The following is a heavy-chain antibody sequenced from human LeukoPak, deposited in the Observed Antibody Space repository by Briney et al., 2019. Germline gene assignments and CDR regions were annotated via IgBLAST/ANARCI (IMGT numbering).Heavy chain of an antibody. J-gene: IGHJ6*02. CDR2: IYSGGST. V-gene: IGHV3-66*02. CDR3: AGQWLVLDYYYGMDV. Sequence: GGSLRLSCAASGFTVSSNYMSWVRQAPGKGLEWVSVIYSGGSTYYADSVKGRFTISRDNSKNTLYLQMNSLRAEDSAVYYCAGQWLVLDYYYGMDVWGQGTTVTVSS. D-gene: IGHD6-19*01. CDR1: GFTVSSNY.